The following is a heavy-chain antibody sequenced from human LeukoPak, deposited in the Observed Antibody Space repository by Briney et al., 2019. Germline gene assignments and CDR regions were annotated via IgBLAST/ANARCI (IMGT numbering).Heavy chain of an antibody. V-gene: IGHV3-64D*09. D-gene: IGHD5-24*01. CDR2: ISSNGGKT. J-gene: IGHJ4*02. CDR3: VKDRWIDY. CDR1: GFTFSAYT. Sequence: GRSLRLSCSVSGFTFSAYTMHWVRQAPGGGLQYVSSISSNGGKTYYADSVKGRFTISRDNSKNTLYLQMSSLRLEDTAVYYCVKDRWIDYWGQGVLVTVSS.